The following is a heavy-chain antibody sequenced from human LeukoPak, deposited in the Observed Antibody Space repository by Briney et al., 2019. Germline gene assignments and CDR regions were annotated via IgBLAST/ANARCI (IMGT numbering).Heavy chain of an antibody. Sequence: GGSLRLSCAASGFTFSSYTFYWFRQAPGKGLEWVASVSVEGIGRYFPGSVEGRFAISRDDSKKSVFLQMNNLRPEDTAVYFCATVNKVDFDYWGQGPLATVSS. CDR1: GFTFSSYT. CDR2: VSVEGIGR. CDR3: ATVNKVDFDY. D-gene: IGHD5-12*01. J-gene: IGHJ4*02. V-gene: IGHV3-30*09.